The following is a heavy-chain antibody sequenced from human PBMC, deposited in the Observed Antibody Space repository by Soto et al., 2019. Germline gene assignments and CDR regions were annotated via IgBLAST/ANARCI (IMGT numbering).Heavy chain of an antibody. V-gene: IGHV1-2*02. CDR2: INPNTGAT. CDR3: ARGDYQLIPNQGNH. CDR1: GYNFNGYY. J-gene: IGHJ5*02. D-gene: IGHD5-12*01. Sequence: VASVKVSCKASGYNFNGYYMHWVRQAPGQGLEWMGWINPNTGATHYAQKFQGRVTMTRDRSISTAYMELSRLTFDDTAVYYCARGDYQLIPNQGNHWGQGALVTVAS.